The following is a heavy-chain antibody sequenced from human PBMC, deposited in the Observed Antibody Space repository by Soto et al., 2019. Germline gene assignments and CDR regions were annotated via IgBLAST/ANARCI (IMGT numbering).Heavy chain of an antibody. CDR1: GFSFSDYT. D-gene: IGHD3-3*01. V-gene: IGHV3-48*04. J-gene: IGHJ3*02. Sequence: GGSLRLSCAAAGFSFSDYTMNWVRQAPGKGLEWISYISGGSSTIYYADSVRGRLTISRDNAKNSLYLQMNSLRAEDTAVYYWARDFGENAFDIGGKGTMVPVS. CDR2: ISGGSSTI. CDR3: ARDFGENAFDI.